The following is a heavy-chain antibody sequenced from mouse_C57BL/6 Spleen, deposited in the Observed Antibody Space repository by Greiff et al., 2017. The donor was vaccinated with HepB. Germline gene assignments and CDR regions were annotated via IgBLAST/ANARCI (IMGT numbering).Heavy chain of an antibody. V-gene: IGHV1-26*01. CDR3: ASNYGSSYDWYFDV. J-gene: IGHJ1*03. CDR1: GYTFTDYY. Sequence: VQLQQSGPELVKPGASVKISCKASGYTFTDYYMNWVKQSHGKSLEWIGDINPNNGGTSYNQKFKGKATLTVDKSSSTAYMELRSLTSDDSAVYYCASNYGSSYDWYFDVWGTGTTVTVSS. D-gene: IGHD1-1*01. CDR2: INPNNGGT.